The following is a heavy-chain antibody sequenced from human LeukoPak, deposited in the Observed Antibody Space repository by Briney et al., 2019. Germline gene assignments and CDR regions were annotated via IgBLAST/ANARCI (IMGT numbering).Heavy chain of an antibody. CDR3: ARDHYYYDSSGYYSGGFYYFDY. Sequence: GGSLRLSCAASGFTFSSYSMNWVRQAPGKGLEWVSYISSSSSTIYYADSVKGRFTISRDNAKNSLYLQMNSLRDEDTAVYYCARDHYYYDSSGYYSGGFYYFDYWGQGTLVTVSS. CDR2: ISSSSSTI. CDR1: GFTFSSYS. D-gene: IGHD3-22*01. J-gene: IGHJ4*02. V-gene: IGHV3-48*02.